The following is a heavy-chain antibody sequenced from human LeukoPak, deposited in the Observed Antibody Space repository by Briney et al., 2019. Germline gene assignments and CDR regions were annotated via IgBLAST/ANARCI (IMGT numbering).Heavy chain of an antibody. V-gene: IGHV4-34*01. CDR2: INHSGST. D-gene: IGHD3-10*01. J-gene: IGHJ3*02. CDR1: GGSISSYY. CDR3: ATIRGVIRFAFDI. Sequence: SETLSLTCTVFGGSISSYYWSWIRQPPGKGLEWIGEINHSGSTNYNPSLKSRVTISVDTSKNQFSLKLSSVTAADTAVYYCATIRGVIRFAFDIWGQGTMVTVSS.